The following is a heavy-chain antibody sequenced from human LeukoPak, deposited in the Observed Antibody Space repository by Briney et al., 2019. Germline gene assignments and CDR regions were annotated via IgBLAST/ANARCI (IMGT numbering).Heavy chain of an antibody. Sequence: ASVKVSCKASGYTFTSYGISWVRQAPGQGLEWMGWISAYNGNTNYAQKPQGRVTMTTDTSTSTAYMELRSLRSDDTAVYYCARGRGIAAAGSSFDYWGQGTLVTVSS. CDR3: ARGRGIAAAGSSFDY. V-gene: IGHV1-18*04. CDR1: GYTFTSYG. J-gene: IGHJ4*02. CDR2: ISAYNGNT. D-gene: IGHD6-13*01.